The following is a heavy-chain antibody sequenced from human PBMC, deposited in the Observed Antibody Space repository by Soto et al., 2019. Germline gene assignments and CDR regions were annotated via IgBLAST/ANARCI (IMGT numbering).Heavy chain of an antibody. Sequence: EVPLLESGGGLVQPGGSLRLSCAASGFTFNNYAMNWVRQAPGKGLEWVSVISGSGGSTYYADSVKGRFTISRDNSKNPRYLHMNILRVGDAAVYYSAKRTTGWYFDLWGRGTLVTVSS. CDR3: AKRTTGWYFDL. CDR1: GFTFNNYA. J-gene: IGHJ2*01. V-gene: IGHV3-23*01. CDR2: ISGSGGST.